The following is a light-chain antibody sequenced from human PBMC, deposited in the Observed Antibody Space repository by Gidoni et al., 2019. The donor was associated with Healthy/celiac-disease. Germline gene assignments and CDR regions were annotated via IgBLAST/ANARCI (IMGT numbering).Light chain of an antibody. CDR2: DAS. V-gene: IGKV1-5*01. J-gene: IGKJ2*01. CDR3: QQYNSYLYT. CDR1: QSISSW. Sequence: IQMTQSPSTLSSSVGDRVTITGRASQSISSWLAWYQQKPGKAPKLLIYDASSLESGVPESFSGSGSGTEFTLTISSLQPDDFATYYCQQYNSYLYTFGQGTKLEIK.